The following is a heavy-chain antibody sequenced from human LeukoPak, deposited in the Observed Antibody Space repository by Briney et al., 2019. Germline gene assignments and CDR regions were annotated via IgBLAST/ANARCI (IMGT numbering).Heavy chain of an antibody. CDR2: IFTSGGT. CDR1: GFTVSSNY. D-gene: IGHD3-16*01. V-gene: IGHV3-53*01. CDR3: AKGHGRLPRVDSDY. Sequence: PGGSLRLSCAASGFTVSSNYMSWVRQAPGKGLEWVSVIFTSGGTDYPDAVKGRFTISRDISKSTLYLQMNNLRAEDTAVYYCAKGHGRLPRVDSDYWGQGALVTVSS. J-gene: IGHJ4*02.